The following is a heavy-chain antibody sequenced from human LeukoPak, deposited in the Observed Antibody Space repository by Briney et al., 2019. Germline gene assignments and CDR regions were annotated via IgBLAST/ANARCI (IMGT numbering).Heavy chain of an antibody. V-gene: IGHV3-30*18. CDR2: ISYDGSPQ. CDR3: AKDRSGYLSYFES. Sequence: GGPLRLSCVASGFTFSSNGMHWVRQAPGKGLEWVAVISYDGSPQNYADSVKGRFTISRDNHKNTVYLQMNSLRTEDTAVYYCAKDRSGYLSYFESWGQGTLVSVSS. D-gene: IGHD3-22*01. J-gene: IGHJ4*02. CDR1: GFTFSSNG.